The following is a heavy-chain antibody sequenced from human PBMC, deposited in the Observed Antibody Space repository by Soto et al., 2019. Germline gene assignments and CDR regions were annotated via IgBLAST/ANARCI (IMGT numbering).Heavy chain of an antibody. J-gene: IGHJ5*02. V-gene: IGHV4-4*07. Sequence: DTMSITFTVSGGSISSYYWIWIRQPAGKGLEWIGRIYTSGSTNYNPSLKSRVTMSVDTSKNQVSLNLNSVTAADTAVYYCARANSSTWYKLEYKWFDPWGQGTLVTVSS. D-gene: IGHD6-13*01. CDR1: GGSISSYY. CDR2: IYTSGST. CDR3: ARANSSTWYKLEYKWFDP.